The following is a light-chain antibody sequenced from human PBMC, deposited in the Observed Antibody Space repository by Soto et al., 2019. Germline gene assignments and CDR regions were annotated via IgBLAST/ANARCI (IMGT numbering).Light chain of an antibody. J-gene: IGKJ1*01. Sequence: EIKMSQSPSSLSASVGDRVTIACRASQNITNFLNCYQHNPGKAPNLLIFAASHLQSGVSSRFSGSGSGTDFTLTISSLHPEDFATFYCQESATTRWAFGQGTKV. CDR1: QNITNF. CDR3: QESATTRWA. CDR2: AAS. V-gene: IGKV1-39*01.